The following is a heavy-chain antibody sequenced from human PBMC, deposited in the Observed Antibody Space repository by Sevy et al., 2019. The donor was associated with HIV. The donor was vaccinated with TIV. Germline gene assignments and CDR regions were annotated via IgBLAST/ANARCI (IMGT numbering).Heavy chain of an antibody. CDR3: AKVTYYTDRSGYYYDY. J-gene: IGHJ4*02. D-gene: IGHD3-22*01. V-gene: IGHV3-30*18. CDR2: ISYDGSNK. CDR1: GFTFSSYG. Sequence: GGSLRLSCAASGFTFSSYGMHWVRQAPGKGLEWVAVISYDGSNKYYADSVKGRFTISRDNSKNTLYLQMNSLRAEDTAVYYCAKVTYYTDRSGYYYDYWGQGTLVTASS.